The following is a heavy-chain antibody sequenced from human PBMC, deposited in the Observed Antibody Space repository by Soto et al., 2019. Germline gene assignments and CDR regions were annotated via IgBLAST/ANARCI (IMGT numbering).Heavy chain of an antibody. CDR3: TRADSDVVILPDVRPLFDL. J-gene: IGHJ4*02. CDR2: INPNGGYT. D-gene: IGHD2-21*02. CDR1: GYDFFKYN. V-gene: IGHV1-46*01. Sequence: HEHLVQSGAEVKKPGASVKVSCKTSGYDFFKYNMHWVRQAPGQGLEWMGVINPNGGYTRHAQKFQGRVIMTRDTSSKIVYMELSGLTSADTAMYYCTRADSDVVILPDVRPLFDLWGQGALVTVSS.